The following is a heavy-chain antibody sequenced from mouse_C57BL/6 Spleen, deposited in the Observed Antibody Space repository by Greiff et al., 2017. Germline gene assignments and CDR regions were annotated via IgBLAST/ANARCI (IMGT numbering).Heavy chain of an antibody. J-gene: IGHJ2*01. CDR3: ARSRDGYCFFD. V-gene: IGHV1-50*01. Sequence: QVQLQQPGAELVKPGASVKLSCKASGYTFTSYWMQWVKQRPGQGLEWIGEIDPSDSYTNYNQKFKGKATLTVDTSSSTAYMQLSSLTSEDSAVYYCARSRDGYCFFDWGQGTTLTVSS. CDR2: IDPSDSYT. CDR1: GYTFTSYW. D-gene: IGHD2-3*01.